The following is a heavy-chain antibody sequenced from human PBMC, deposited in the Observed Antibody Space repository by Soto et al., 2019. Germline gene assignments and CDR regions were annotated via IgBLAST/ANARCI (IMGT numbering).Heavy chain of an antibody. V-gene: IGHV5-51*01. Sequence: GESLKISCKGSGYNFTNYWIGWVRQMPGKGLEWMGIIYPGDSDTRYSPSFQGQVTISADKSTSTAYLQWSSLKASDSAMYYCARTSAAGKYYYGMDVWGQGTTVTVSS. D-gene: IGHD6-13*01. CDR1: GYNFTNYW. CDR3: ARTSAAGKYYYGMDV. CDR2: IYPGDSDT. J-gene: IGHJ6*02.